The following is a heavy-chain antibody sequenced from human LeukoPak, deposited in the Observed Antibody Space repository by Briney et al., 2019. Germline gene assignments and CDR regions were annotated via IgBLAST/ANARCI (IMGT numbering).Heavy chain of an antibody. CDR2: ISAYNGNT. J-gene: IGHJ4*02. CDR3: GRRIVEMASDYFDY. D-gene: IGHD5-24*01. CDR1: GYTFTSDS. V-gene: IGHV1-18*01. Sequence: ASVKVSCKASGYTFTSDSFSWVRQAPGQGLEWMGWISAYNGNTNYAQKLQGRVTMTTDTSTSTAYMELRSLRSDDTAVYYCGRRIVEMASDYFDYWGQGALVTVSS.